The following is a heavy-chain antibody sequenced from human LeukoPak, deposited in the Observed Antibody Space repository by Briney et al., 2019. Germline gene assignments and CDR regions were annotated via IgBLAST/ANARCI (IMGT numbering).Heavy chain of an antibody. CDR3: AKDPGDKDIDRWFDP. V-gene: IGHV3-7*03. J-gene: IGHJ5*02. Sequence: PGGSLTLSCAATGFPLTTYWMSWVRQAPGKGLEWVANINEDGYEKYYVGSVKGRFTISRDNAKNSLYLHMRGLRVEDTAVYYCAKDPGDKDIDRWFDPWGQGTLVTVSS. D-gene: IGHD7-27*01. CDR2: INEDGYEK. CDR1: GFPLTTYW.